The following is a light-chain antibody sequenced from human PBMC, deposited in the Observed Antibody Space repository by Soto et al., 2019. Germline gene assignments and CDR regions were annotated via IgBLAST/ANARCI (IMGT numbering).Light chain of an antibody. CDR1: RSVSRY. CDR2: DTS. Sequence: EIVLTQSPATLSLSPGERATLSCRASRSVSRYLAWHQKKPGQAPRLIXYDTSYRAAGIPDRFSGSGSATDLTLTISSLETEDFAVYYCQQYNNWPSITFGQGTRLEIK. CDR3: QQYNNWPSIT. J-gene: IGKJ5*01. V-gene: IGKV3-11*01.